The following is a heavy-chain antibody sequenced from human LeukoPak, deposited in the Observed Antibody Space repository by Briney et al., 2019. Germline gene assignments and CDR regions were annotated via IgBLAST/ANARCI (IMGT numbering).Heavy chain of an antibody. CDR3: ARRASSEEYFQH. V-gene: IGHV5-51*01. J-gene: IGHJ1*01. CDR1: GYSFTSYW. CDR2: IYPGDSDT. D-gene: IGHD6-13*01. Sequence: GESLKISCKGSGYSFTSYWIAWVRQMPGKGLEWTGIIYPGDSDTRYSPSFQGQVTISADKSISSAYLQWSSLKASDNAIYYCARRASSEEYFQHWGQGTLVTVSS.